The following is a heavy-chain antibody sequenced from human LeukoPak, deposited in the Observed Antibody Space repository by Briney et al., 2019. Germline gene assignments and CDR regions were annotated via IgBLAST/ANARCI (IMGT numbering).Heavy chain of an antibody. Sequence: GGSLRLSCAASGFTFSSYGMHWVRQAPGKGLEWVAFIRYDGSNKYYADSVKGRFTISRDNSKNTLYLQMNSLRAEDTAVYYCAKLDDYSHYRPLDYWGQGTLVTVSS. J-gene: IGHJ4*02. V-gene: IGHV3-30*02. CDR1: GFTFSSYG. D-gene: IGHD4-11*01. CDR2: IRYDGSNK. CDR3: AKLDDYSHYRPLDY.